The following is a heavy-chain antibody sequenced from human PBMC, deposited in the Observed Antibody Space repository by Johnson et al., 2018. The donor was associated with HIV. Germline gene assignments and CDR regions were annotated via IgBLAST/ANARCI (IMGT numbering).Heavy chain of an antibody. V-gene: IGHV3-30*04. Sequence: QMHLVESGGGVVQPGRSLRLSCAVSGFTFSSYAMHWVRQAPGQGLEWVTVISYDGSNKYYADSVKGRFTISRDNSKHTLYLQMNSLTNEDTAVYYCTAPSILWRPGAFDIWGQGTMVTVSS. CDR2: ISYDGSNK. CDR1: GFTFSSYA. CDR3: TAPSILWRPGAFDI. J-gene: IGHJ3*02. D-gene: IGHD2-21*01.